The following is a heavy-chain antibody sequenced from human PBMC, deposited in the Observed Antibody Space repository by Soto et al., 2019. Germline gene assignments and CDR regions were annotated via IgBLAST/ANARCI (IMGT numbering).Heavy chain of an antibody. CDR3: ARFSYSSRWYYFDY. V-gene: IGHV4-59*08. D-gene: IGHD6-13*01. J-gene: IGHJ4*02. Sequence: PSETLSLTCTVSGGSISSYYWSWIRQPPGKGLEWVGYIYYSGSTNYNPSLKSRVTISVDTSKQQFSLKLSSVTAADTAVYYCARFSYSSRWYYFDYWGQGTLVTVSS. CDR2: IYYSGST. CDR1: GGSISSYY.